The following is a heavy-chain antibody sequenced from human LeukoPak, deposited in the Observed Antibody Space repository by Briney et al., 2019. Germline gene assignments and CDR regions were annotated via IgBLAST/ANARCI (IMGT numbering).Heavy chain of an antibody. CDR2: ISYDGSNK. D-gene: IGHD3-16*01. V-gene: IGHV3-30*03. J-gene: IGHJ3*02. CDR1: GFTFSSYG. Sequence: GGSLRLSCAASGFTFSSYGMHWVRQAPGKGLEWVAVISYDGSNKYYADSVKGRFTISRDNSKNTLYLQMNSLRDEDTAVYYCARDDAFAFDIWGQGTTVTVSS. CDR3: ARDDAFAFDI.